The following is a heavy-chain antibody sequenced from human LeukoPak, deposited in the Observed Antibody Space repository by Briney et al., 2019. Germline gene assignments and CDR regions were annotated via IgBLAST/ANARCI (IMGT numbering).Heavy chain of an antibody. D-gene: IGHD6-13*01. CDR1: GFTFSSYS. J-gene: IGHJ4*02. Sequence: PGGSLRLSCAASGFTFSSYSMNWVRQAPGKGLEWVSSISSSSSYIYYADSVRGRFTISRDNAKNSLYLQMNSLRDEDTAVYYCARRIAAAGTGPFDYWGQGTLVTVSS. CDR2: ISSSSSYI. CDR3: ARRIAAAGTGPFDY. V-gene: IGHV3-21*01.